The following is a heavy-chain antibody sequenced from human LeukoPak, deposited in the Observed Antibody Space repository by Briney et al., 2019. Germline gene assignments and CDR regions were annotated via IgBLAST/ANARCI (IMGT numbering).Heavy chain of an antibody. CDR2: INPNSGGT. CDR1: GYTFTGYY. J-gene: IGHJ3*02. V-gene: IGHV1-2*02. D-gene: IGHD6-13*01. Sequence: ASVKVSCKASGYTFTGYYMHWVRQAPGQGLEWMGWINPNSGGTNCAQKFQGRVTMTTDTSTSTGYMELRSLRSDDTAVYYCARGSSGRSHDAFDIWGQGTMVTVSS. CDR3: ARGSSGRSHDAFDI.